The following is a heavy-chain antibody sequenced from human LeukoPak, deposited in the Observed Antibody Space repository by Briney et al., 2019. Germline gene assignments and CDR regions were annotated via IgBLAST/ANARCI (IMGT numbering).Heavy chain of an antibody. CDR3: ARDLDSSSPITTLY. D-gene: IGHD6-6*01. CDR1: GGTFSSYA. CDR2: ISAYNGNT. V-gene: IGHV1-18*01. Sequence: ASVKVSCKASGGTFSSYAISWVRQAPGQGLEWMGWISAYNGNTNYAQKLQGRVTMTTDTSTSTAYMELRSLRSDDTAVYYCARDLDSSSPITTLYWGQGTLVTVSS. J-gene: IGHJ4*02.